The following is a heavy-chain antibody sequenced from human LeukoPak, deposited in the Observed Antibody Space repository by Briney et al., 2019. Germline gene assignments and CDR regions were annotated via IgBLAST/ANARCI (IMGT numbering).Heavy chain of an antibody. J-gene: IGHJ4*02. Sequence: GGSLRLSCAASGFIFDNYGMNWVRQAPGKGLEWVSGINWNGGSTAYADSVKGRFTISRDNAKNSLFLQMNSLRAEDTAIYYCARDKIVGASKFDYWGQGTLVTVSS. CDR1: GFIFDNYG. D-gene: IGHD1-26*01. CDR2: INWNGGST. V-gene: IGHV3-20*04. CDR3: ARDKIVGASKFDY.